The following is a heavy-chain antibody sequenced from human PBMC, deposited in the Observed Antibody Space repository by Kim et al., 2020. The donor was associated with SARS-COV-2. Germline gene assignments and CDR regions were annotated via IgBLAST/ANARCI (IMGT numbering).Heavy chain of an antibody. J-gene: IGHJ4*02. D-gene: IGHD3-16*01. V-gene: IGHV3-74*01. CDR3: ARGSVPGRRGEDY. Sequence: GGSLRLSCAASGFTFTNYWMHWVRQVPGRGLVWVARINLDGTTTYYADSVRGRFTISRDNARNTLYLQMNSLRAEDTAVYHCARGSVPGRRGEDYWGQGTLVTVSS. CDR2: INLDGTTT. CDR1: GFTFTNYW.